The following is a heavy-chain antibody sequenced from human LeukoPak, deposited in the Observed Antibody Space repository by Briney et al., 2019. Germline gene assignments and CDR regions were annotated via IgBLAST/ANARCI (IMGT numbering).Heavy chain of an antibody. CDR3: ARHRRAFDY. V-gene: IGHV4-59*08. J-gene: IGHJ4*02. CDR2: IHYSGST. Sequence: PSETLSLTCTVSGGSISSYYWSWIRQPPGKGLEWIGYIHYSGSTNYNPSLKSRVTISVDTSKNQFSLKLSSVTAADTAVYYCARHRRAFDYWGQGTLVTVSS. CDR1: GGSISSYY.